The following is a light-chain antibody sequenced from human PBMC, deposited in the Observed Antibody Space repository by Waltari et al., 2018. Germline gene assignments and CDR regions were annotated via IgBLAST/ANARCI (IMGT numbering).Light chain of an antibody. V-gene: IGKV1-33*01. CDR2: DAY. CDR1: QDISKN. Sequence: DIQMTQSPSSLSASVGDRVTITCRASQDISKNLNWFQHKAGTAPKLLIYDAYILETGVPSRFSGSRSGTDFAFTISSLQSEYIATYYCQQSDNVPYTFGQGTKLEI. CDR3: QQSDNVPYT. J-gene: IGKJ2*01.